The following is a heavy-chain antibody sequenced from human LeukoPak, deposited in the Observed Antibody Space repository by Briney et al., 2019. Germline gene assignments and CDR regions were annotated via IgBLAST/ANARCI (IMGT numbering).Heavy chain of an antibody. J-gene: IGHJ4*02. D-gene: IGHD6-6*01. CDR1: GFTFSNAW. V-gene: IGHV3-15*01. CDR3: TGPGEYSSSSVIDY. Sequence: GGSLILSCAASGFTFSNAWMSWVRQAPGKGLEWVGRIKSKTDGGTTDYAAPVKGRFTISRDDSKNTLYLQMNSLKTEDTAVYYCTGPGEYSSSSVIDYWGQGTLVTVSS. CDR2: IKSKTDGGTT.